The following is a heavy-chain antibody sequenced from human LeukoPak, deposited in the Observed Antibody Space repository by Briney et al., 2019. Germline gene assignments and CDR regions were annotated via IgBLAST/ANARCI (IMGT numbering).Heavy chain of an antibody. CDR1: GFIVNNYE. Sequence: GGSLRLSCAASGFIVNNYEMNWVRQAPGKGLEGVSYISSSGSTTYYADSVKGRFTISRDNAKKLLYLQMDSLRAEDTGVYYCARGFGMDVWGQGTTVTVSS. V-gene: IGHV3-48*03. CDR2: ISSSGSTT. J-gene: IGHJ6*02. CDR3: ARGFGMDV.